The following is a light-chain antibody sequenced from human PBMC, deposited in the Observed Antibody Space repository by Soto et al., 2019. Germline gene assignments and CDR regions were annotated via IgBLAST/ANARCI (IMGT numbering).Light chain of an antibody. CDR3: QQSYSTPYT. CDR2: AAS. J-gene: IGKJ2*01. CDR1: QSISSY. Sequence: DIQMTQSPSSLSASVGYRVTITCRASQSISSYLNWYQQKPGKAPKLLIYAASSLQSGVPSRFSGSGSGTDFTLTISSLQPEDFATYSCQQSYSTPYTFGQGTKLEIK. V-gene: IGKV1-39*01.